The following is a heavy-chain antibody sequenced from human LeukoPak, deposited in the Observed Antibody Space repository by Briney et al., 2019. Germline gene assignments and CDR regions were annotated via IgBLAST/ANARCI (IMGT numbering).Heavy chain of an antibody. J-gene: IGHJ2*01. Sequence: KSSETLSLTCTVSGGSISSGGYYWSWIRQHPGKGLEWIGYIYYSGSTYYDPPLKSRVTISVDTSKNQFSLKLSSVAAADTAVYYCARGTPSWVVPAAISPIRSFDLWGRGTLVTVSS. CDR3: ARGTPSWVVPAAISPIRSFDL. CDR1: GGSISSGGYY. CDR2: IYYSGST. D-gene: IGHD2-2*01. V-gene: IGHV4-31*03.